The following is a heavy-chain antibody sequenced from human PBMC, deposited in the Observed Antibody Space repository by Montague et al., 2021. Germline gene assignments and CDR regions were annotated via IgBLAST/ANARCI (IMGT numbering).Heavy chain of an antibody. D-gene: IGHD6-13*01. CDR2: TSATGGGT. V-gene: IGHV3-23*01. J-gene: IGHJ4*02. CDR3: AKNRAAPGRSSFDY. CDR1: GFPFSGYA. Sequence: SLRLSCAASGFPFSGYAMSLVRQAPGKGLEWVSGTSATGGGTFYADSVKGRFIISRDNSKNTLFLQMNSLRADDTAVYYCAKNRAAPGRSSFDYWGQGTLVTVSS.